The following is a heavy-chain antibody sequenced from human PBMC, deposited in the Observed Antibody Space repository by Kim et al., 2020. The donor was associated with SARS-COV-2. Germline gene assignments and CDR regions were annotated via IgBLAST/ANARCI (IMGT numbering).Heavy chain of an antibody. D-gene: IGHD3-10*01. J-gene: IGHJ6*02. CDR2: ISWNSGSI. V-gene: IGHV3-9*01. CDR3: AKDAYGSGSYYTGSSRGMDV. Sequence: GGSLRLSCAASGFTFDDYAMHWVRQAPGKGLEWVSGISWNSGSIGYADSVKGRFTISRDNAKNSLYLQMNSLRAEDTALYYCAKDAYGSGSYYTGSSRGMDVWGQGTTVTVSS. CDR1: GFTFDDYA.